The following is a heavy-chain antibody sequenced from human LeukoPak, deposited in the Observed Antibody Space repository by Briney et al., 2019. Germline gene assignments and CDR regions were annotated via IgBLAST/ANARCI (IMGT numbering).Heavy chain of an antibody. CDR1: GFTFNNCA. CDR2: IYSGGST. CDR3: ARDLVGSSWYSHYYYGMDV. Sequence: GGSLRLSCAASGFTFNNCAMTWVRQAPGKGLEWVSVIYSGGSTYYADSVKGRFTISRDNSKNTLYLQMNSLRAEDTAVYYCARDLVGSSWYSHYYYGMDVWGQGTTVTVSS. D-gene: IGHD6-13*01. J-gene: IGHJ6*02. V-gene: IGHV3-53*01.